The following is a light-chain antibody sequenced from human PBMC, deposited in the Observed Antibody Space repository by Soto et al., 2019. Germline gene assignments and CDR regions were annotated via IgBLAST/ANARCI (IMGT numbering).Light chain of an antibody. V-gene: IGKV3-15*01. J-gene: IGKJ1*01. CDR1: QTGDSRY. CDR3: QQYNDWPRT. CDR2: GAS. Sequence: IVLPQSPGTLSLSPRETATLSCRASQTGDSRYLAWYQQKPGQAPRVLIYGASTTAPGIPARFSGSGSGTEFTLTISSLQSEDSAVYHCQQYNDWPRTFGQGTKVDIK.